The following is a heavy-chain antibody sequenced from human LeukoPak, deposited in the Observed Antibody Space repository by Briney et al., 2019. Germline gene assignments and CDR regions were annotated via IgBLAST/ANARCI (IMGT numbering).Heavy chain of an antibody. V-gene: IGHV3-72*01. CDR2: SRNKANSYTT. CDR1: GFTFSDHF. J-gene: IGHJ4*02. Sequence: GGSLRLSCAASGFTFSDHFMDWVRKAPGKGLEWIARSRNKANSYTTEYAASVRGRFIISRDESKNSLHLQMNSLKTEDTAVYYCVRGYNSFDSWGQGTLVTVSS. CDR3: VRGYNSFDS. D-gene: IGHD5-24*01.